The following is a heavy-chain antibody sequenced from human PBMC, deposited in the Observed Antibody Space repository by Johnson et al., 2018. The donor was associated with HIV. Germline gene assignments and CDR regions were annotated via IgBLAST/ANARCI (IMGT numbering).Heavy chain of an antibody. Sequence: EKLVESGGGLIQPGGSLRLSCAASGFTVSINYMSWVRQAPGKGLEWVSVIYSGGYTYYADSVKGRFTISRDNSKTTLYLQMNNLRAEDTAVYYCAKDGRVGATLMSTGDDAFDIWGQGTMVTVSS. CDR2: IYSGGYT. CDR3: AKDGRVGATLMSTGDDAFDI. J-gene: IGHJ3*02. V-gene: IGHV3-53*01. D-gene: IGHD1-26*01. CDR1: GFTVSINY.